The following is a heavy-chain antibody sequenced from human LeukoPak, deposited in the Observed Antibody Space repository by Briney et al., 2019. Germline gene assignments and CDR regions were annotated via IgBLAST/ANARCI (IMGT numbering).Heavy chain of an antibody. CDR1: GFTFSDYY. D-gene: IGHD3-3*01. CDR2: ISSSGSTI. V-gene: IGHV3-11*01. J-gene: IGHJ4*02. Sequence: PGGSVRLSCAASGFTFSDYYMSWIRQAPGQGLEWVSYISSSGSTIYYADSVKGRFTISRDNAKNSLYLQMNSLRAEDTAVYYCARGEDYDFWSGYSVYWGQGTLVTVSS. CDR3: ARGEDYDFWSGYSVY.